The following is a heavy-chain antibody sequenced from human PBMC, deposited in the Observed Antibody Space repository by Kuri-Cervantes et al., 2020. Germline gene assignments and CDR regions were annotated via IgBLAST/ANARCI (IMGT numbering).Heavy chain of an antibody. Sequence: GGSLRLSCAASGFTFSSYGMNWVRQAPGKGLEWVSSISSSSGYIYYADSVKGRFTISRDNAKNSLFLQMNSLRAEDTAVYYCARRGIAAAGTWWFDPWGQGTLVTVSS. V-gene: IGHV3-21*03. D-gene: IGHD6-13*01. CDR2: ISSSSGYI. CDR3: ARRGIAAAGTWWFDP. CDR1: GFTFSSYG. J-gene: IGHJ5*02.